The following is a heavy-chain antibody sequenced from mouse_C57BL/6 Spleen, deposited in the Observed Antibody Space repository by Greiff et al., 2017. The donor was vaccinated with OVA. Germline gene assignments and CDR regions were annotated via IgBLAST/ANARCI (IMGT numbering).Heavy chain of an antibody. CDR3: ARRGLGRDYAMDY. CDR1: GYTFTSYW. V-gene: IGHV1-50*01. D-gene: IGHD4-1*01. J-gene: IGHJ4*01. CDR2: IDPSDSYT. Sequence: QVQLQQPGAELVKPGASVKLSCKASGYTFTSYWMQWVKQRPGQGLEWIGEIDPSDSYTNYKQKFKGKATLTVDTSSSTAYMQLSSLTSEDSAVYYCARRGLGRDYAMDYWGQGTSVTVSS.